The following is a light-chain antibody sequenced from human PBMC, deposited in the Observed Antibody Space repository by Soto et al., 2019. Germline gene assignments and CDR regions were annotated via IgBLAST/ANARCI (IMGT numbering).Light chain of an antibody. CDR3: CSYAGSSTHVV. CDR1: SSDVGSYNL. J-gene: IGLJ2*01. Sequence: QSALTQPASVSGSPGQSITISCTGTSSDVGSYNLGSWYQQHPGKAPKLMIYEGSKRPSGVSNRFSGSKSGNTASLTISGLQAEDEADYYCCSYAGSSTHVVFGGGPKLTVL. CDR2: EGS. V-gene: IGLV2-23*01.